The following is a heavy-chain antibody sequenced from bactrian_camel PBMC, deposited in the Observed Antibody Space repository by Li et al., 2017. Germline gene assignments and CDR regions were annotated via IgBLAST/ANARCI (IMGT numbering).Heavy chain of an antibody. CDR1: GYTYDSVC. D-gene: IGHD1*01. V-gene: IGHV3S55*01. J-gene: IGHJ4*01. Sequence: VQLVESGGGSVQAGGSLRLSCVASGYTYDSVCEAWFRQAPGKERESVAHISSAGRTRYADSVKGRFTISKDNAKNILYLQMNSLTPEDTAMYYCAAHVERIPPYLMLRRREYKYWGQGTQVTVS. CDR2: ISSAGRT. CDR3: AAHVERIPPYLMLRRREYKY.